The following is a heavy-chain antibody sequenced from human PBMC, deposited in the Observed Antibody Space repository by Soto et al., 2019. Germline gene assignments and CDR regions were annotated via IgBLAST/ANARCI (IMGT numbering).Heavy chain of an antibody. CDR3: ATRGTQGRWLEFADY. Sequence: QVQLVQSGAEVKRPGSSVKVSCEASGGTFSSLGFTWVRQAPGQGLEWMGGIIPISGRTTFAPKFLGRVTITADESTRTTYMELTALTSDDTAIYYSATRGTQGRWLEFADYWGQGTLVTVSS. CDR1: GGTFSSLG. V-gene: IGHV1-69*01. J-gene: IGHJ4*02. CDR2: IIPISGRT. D-gene: IGHD5-12*01.